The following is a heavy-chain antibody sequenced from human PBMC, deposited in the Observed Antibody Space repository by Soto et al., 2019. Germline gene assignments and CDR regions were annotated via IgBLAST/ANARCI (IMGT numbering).Heavy chain of an antibody. CDR1: GGSISSYY. CDR2: MYNTGST. V-gene: IGHV4-59*01. D-gene: IGHD2-21*02. CDR3: ARDLWGYCGADCYPLDV. Sequence: TSETLSLTCTVSGGSISSYYWSWIRQPPGKGLEWIGYMYNTGSTIYNPSLKSRVTISVDTSKNQFSLKLNSVTAADTAVYYCARDLWGYCGADCYPLDVWGQGTTVTVSS. J-gene: IGHJ6*02.